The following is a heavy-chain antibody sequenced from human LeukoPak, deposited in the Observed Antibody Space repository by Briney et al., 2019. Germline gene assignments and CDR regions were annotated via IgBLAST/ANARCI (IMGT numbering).Heavy chain of an antibody. V-gene: IGHV3-72*01. Sequence: PGGSLRLSCAASGFTFSDHYMDWVRQAPGKGLEWVGRARNKANSYTTEYAASVKGRFTISRDGSTNSLYLQMNSLRTEDTAVYYCATDNYYGSGSYYRLGGYYGMDVWGQATTVTVSS. J-gene: IGHJ6*02. CDR2: ARNKANSYTT. CDR3: ATDNYYGSGSYYRLGGYYGMDV. D-gene: IGHD3-10*01. CDR1: GFTFSDHY.